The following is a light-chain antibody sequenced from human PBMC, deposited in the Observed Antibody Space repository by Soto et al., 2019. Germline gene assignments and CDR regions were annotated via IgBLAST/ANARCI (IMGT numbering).Light chain of an antibody. J-gene: IGKJ1*01. CDR2: DAS. CDR1: QSVSVY. Sequence: IVFAQSPATLSLSPGERATLSCRASQSVSVYLAWYQQKPGQAPRLLISDASDRAAGVPVRFSGSGSGTDFTLTISSLEPEDFAVYYCQQYGSSPKTFGQGTKVDIK. CDR3: QQYGSSPKT. V-gene: IGKV3-11*01.